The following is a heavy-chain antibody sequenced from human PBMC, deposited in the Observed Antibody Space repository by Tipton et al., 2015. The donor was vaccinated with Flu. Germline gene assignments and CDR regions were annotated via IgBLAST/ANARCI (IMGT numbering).Heavy chain of an antibody. Sequence: SLRLSCAASGFTFSSYPLHWVRQVPGKGLEWVALISNDGSEQHFADSVKGRFTVSRDSSKKTLYLQMNSLRSEDTAVYYCARDRGSELEMPSYYLDHWGQGTLVTVSS. J-gene: IGHJ4*02. V-gene: IGHV3-30*01. CDR2: ISNDGSEQ. CDR3: ARDRGSELEMPSYYLDH. CDR1: GFTFSSYP. D-gene: IGHD1-1*01.